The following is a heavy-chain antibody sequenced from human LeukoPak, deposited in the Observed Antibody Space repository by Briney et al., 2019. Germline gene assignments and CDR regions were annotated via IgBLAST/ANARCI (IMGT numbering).Heavy chain of an antibody. CDR1: GNTFTDHH. CDR3: VTHTRLMTY. J-gene: IGHJ4*02. Sequence: ASVKVSCKVSGNTFTDHHIHWVQQAPGKGLEWMGLVDPEDGVAKYAEKFQGRVTITADTSRDIGYMELSSLKSEDTAVYYCVTHTRLMTYWGQGTLVTVSS. D-gene: IGHD3-16*01. V-gene: IGHV1-69-2*01. CDR2: VDPEDGVA.